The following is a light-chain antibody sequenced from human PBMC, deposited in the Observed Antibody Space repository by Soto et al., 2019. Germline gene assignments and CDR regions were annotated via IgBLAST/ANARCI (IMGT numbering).Light chain of an antibody. CDR2: DAS. J-gene: IGKJ2*01. Sequence: EMGLTQSQDTLSLSPGERATLSCRASQSFSSSSLAWYQQKPGQAPRLLIYDASSRATGIPDRFSGSGSGTDFTLTISRLEPEDFAVYYCQQYGSSSYTFGQGIKLEIK. V-gene: IGKV3-20*01. CDR3: QQYGSSSYT. CDR1: QSFSSSS.